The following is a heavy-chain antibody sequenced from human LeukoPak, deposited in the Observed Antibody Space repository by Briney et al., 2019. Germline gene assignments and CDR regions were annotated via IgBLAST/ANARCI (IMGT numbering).Heavy chain of an antibody. J-gene: IGHJ3*02. Sequence: ASVKVSCKASGGTFSSYAISWVRQAPGQGLEWMGGIIPIFGTANYAQKFQGRVTITADESTSTAYMELSSLGSEDTAVYYCARFHYYDSSGQGAFDIWGQGTMVTVSS. D-gene: IGHD3-22*01. V-gene: IGHV1-69*13. CDR1: GGTFSSYA. CDR3: ARFHYYDSSGQGAFDI. CDR2: IIPIFGTA.